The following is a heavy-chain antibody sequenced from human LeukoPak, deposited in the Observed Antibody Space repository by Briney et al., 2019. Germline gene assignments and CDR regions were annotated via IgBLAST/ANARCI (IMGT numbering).Heavy chain of an antibody. J-gene: IGHJ4*02. V-gene: IGHV3-7*03. CDR3: ARSLPYGTTWYGRSDF. D-gene: IGHD6-13*01. CDR1: GFTFSSYA. CDR2: IRQDGDTK. Sequence: GGSLRLSCAASGFTFSSYAMSWVRQAPGKGLEGVANIRQDGDTKYYVDSVKGRFTISRDNAMNSLYLQMDSLRAEDTAIYYCARSLPYGTTWYGRSDFWGQGTLVTVSS.